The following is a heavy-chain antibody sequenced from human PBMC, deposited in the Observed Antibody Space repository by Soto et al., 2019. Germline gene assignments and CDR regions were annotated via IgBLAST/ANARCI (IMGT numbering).Heavy chain of an antibody. CDR1: GGTFSSYA. Sequence: GASVKVSCKASGGTFSSYAISWVRQAPGQGLEWMGGIIPIFGTANYAQKFQGRVTITADESTSTAYMELSSLRSQDTAVYYCARVRARWFGELFRGGMAVWGQGTTVTVSS. CDR3: ARVRARWFGELFRGGMAV. J-gene: IGHJ6*02. D-gene: IGHD3-10*01. V-gene: IGHV1-69*13. CDR2: IIPIFGTA.